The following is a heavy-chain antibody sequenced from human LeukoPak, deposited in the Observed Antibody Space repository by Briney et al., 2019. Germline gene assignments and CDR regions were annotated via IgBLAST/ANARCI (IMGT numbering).Heavy chain of an antibody. Sequence: GGSLRLSCAVSGITLSNYGMSWVRQAPGKGLEWVSMIYSGGDTFYADPVKDRFTISRDSSKNALYLQMNSLGADDTAVYYCARGGSNSGNYYLESYFDLWGQGTLVTVSS. J-gene: IGHJ4*02. CDR2: IYSGGDT. CDR1: GITLSNYG. V-gene: IGHV3-66*01. D-gene: IGHD3-10*01. CDR3: ARGGSNSGNYYLESYFDL.